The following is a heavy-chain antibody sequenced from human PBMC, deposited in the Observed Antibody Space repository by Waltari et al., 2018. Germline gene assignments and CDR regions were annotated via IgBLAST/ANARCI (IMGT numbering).Heavy chain of an antibody. J-gene: IGHJ4*02. Sequence: VQLQESGPGLVKSSETLSPTCVVPGKSLSSGSYWGCTRQPQGKGLGRCGITYHSGSTYYNPSLNSRVTISIDTSRNQFSLKLTSVTAADTAVYYCARHGTRITMTSSFHYWGQGTLVTVSS. V-gene: IGHV4-38-2*01. CDR1: GKSLSSGSY. CDR3: ARHGTRITMTSSFHY. CDR2: TYHSGST. D-gene: IGHD3-3*01.